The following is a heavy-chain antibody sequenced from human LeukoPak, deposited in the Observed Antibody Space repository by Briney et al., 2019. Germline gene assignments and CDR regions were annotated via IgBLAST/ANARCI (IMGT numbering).Heavy chain of an antibody. Sequence: SETLSLTCTVSGGSISTENHYWAWFRQPPGKGLEWIGYMFSKGNTNYNPSLKGRVTLSVDTSKNHFSLSLSSVTAADTAIYYCARGPTVTTDYWGQGIVVTVSS. CDR3: ARGPTVTTDY. V-gene: IGHV4-39*02. D-gene: IGHD4-17*01. CDR1: GGSISTENHY. J-gene: IGHJ4*02. CDR2: MFSKGNT.